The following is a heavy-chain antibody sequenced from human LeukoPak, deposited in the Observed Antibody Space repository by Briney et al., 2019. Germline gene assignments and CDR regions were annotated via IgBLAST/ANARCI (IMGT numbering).Heavy chain of an antibody. J-gene: IGHJ4*02. CDR1: GFIFSSYW. CDR2: INSDGSST. V-gene: IGHV3-74*01. D-gene: IGHD6-6*01. Sequence: PGGSLRLSCAASGFIFSSYWMHWVRQAPGKGLVWVSRINSDGSSTSYADSVRGRFTISRDNAKNTLYLQMNGLRAEDAAVYYCARGAGYSSSSDYWGQGTPVTVSS. CDR3: ARGAGYSSSSDY.